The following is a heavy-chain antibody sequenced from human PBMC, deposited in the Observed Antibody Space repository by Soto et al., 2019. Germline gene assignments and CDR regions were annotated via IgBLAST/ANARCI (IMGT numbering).Heavy chain of an antibody. CDR2: IIPIFGTA. V-gene: IGHV1-69*13. D-gene: IGHD4-17*01. CDR3: AIETTSGNAEYFQH. CDR1: GGTFSSYA. J-gene: IGHJ1*01. Sequence: SVKVSCKASGGTFSSYAISWVRQAPGQGLEWMGGIIPIFGTANYAQKFQGRVTITADESTSTAYMELSSLRSEDTAVYYCAIETTSGNAEYFQHWGQGTLVTVSS.